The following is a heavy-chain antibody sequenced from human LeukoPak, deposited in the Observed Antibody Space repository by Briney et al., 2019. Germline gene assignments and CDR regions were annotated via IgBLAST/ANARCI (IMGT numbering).Heavy chain of an antibody. D-gene: IGHD6-19*01. J-gene: IGHJ5*02. CDR1: GGSISSGGYY. V-gene: IGHV4-31*03. CDR2: IYYSGST. Sequence: SETLSLTCTVSGGSISSGGYYWSWIRQHPAKGLEWIGYIYYSGSTYYNPSLKSRVTISVDTSKNQFSLKLSSVTAADTAVYYCARVIGGWFPRGFDPWGQGTLVTVSS. CDR3: ARVIGGWFPRGFDP.